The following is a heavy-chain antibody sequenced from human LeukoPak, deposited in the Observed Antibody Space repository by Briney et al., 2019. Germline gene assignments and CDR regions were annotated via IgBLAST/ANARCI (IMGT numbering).Heavy chain of an antibody. CDR1: GFTFNNYA. Sequence: GGSLRLSCAASGFTFNNYAMTWVRQTPGKGPEWVSLISWKGDTTAYAESVRGRFTISRDNAKNSLYLHMNSLRPEDTPFYHCARHRCSSTTCFFVSWGEGSLVTVSS. CDR3: ARHRCSSTTCFFVS. V-gene: IGHV3-20*01. D-gene: IGHD2-2*01. CDR2: ISWKGDTT. J-gene: IGHJ4*02.